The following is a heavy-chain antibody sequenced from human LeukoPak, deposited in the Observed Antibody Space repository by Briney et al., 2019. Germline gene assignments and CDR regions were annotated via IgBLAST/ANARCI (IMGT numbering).Heavy chain of an antibody. Sequence: SETLSLTCAVYGGSFSGFYWSWIRQPPGKGLEWIGEINPSGKTNYNPSLKSRVTISVDTSKNQFSLKLTSVTAADTAVYYCARGGQWLVRYWGQGTLATVSS. V-gene: IGHV4-34*01. CDR1: GGSFSGFY. J-gene: IGHJ4*02. CDR2: INPSGKT. D-gene: IGHD6-19*01. CDR3: ARGGQWLVRY.